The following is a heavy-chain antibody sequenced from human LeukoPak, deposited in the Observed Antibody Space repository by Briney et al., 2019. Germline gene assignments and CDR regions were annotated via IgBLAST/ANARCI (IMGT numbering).Heavy chain of an antibody. CDR1: GYTFTSYY. CDR2: INPSGGST. Sequence: ASVKVSCKASGYTFTSYYMHWVRQAPGQGLEWMGIINPSGGSTSYAQKFQGRVTMTTDTSTSTAYMELRSLRSDDTAVYYCARDRSGSYFPNDYWGQGTLVTVSS. CDR3: ARDRSGSYFPNDY. V-gene: IGHV1-46*01. D-gene: IGHD1-26*01. J-gene: IGHJ4*02.